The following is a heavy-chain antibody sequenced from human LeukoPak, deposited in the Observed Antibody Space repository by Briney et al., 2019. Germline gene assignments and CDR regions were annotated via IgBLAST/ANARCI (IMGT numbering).Heavy chain of an antibody. CDR2: IWYDGSNK. V-gene: IGHV3-33*08. Sequence: GGSLRLSCAASGFTFSSYGMHWVRQAPGKGLEWVAVIWYDGSNKYYADSVKGRFTISRDNSKNTLYLQMNSLRAEDTAVYYCARGPPRIDVVVPAGPAPFDYWGQGTLVTVSS. J-gene: IGHJ4*02. CDR1: GFTFSSYG. D-gene: IGHD2-2*01. CDR3: ARGPPRIDVVVPAGPAPFDY.